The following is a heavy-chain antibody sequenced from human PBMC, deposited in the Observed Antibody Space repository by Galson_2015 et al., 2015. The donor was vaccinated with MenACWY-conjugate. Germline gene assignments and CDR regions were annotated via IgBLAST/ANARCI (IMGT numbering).Heavy chain of an antibody. D-gene: IGHD4-17*01. J-gene: IGHJ2*01. CDR2: ISGSGRTT. CDR3: AKQPSTVTTETSWHWYFEL. CDR1: GFTFSTYA. Sequence: SLRLSCAASGFTFSTYAMSWVCQAPGKGLEWVSSISGSGRTTYYADSVKGRFTISRDNSKNTLYLQMNSLRAEDTAVYYCAKQPSTVTTETSWHWYFELWGRGTLVTVSS. V-gene: IGHV3-23*01.